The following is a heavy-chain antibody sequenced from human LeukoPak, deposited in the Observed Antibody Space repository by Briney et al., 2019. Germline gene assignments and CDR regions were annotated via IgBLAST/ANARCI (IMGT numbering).Heavy chain of an antibody. CDR1: GYTFTGYY. CDR2: INPNSGGT. V-gene: IGHV1-2*02. D-gene: IGHD3-3*01. J-gene: IGHJ6*02. Sequence: ASVKVSCKASGYTFTGYYMHWVRQAPGQGLEWMGWINPNSGGTNYAQKFQGRVTMTRNTSISTAYMELSSLRSEDTAVYYCARGRITIFGVVYYYYYGMDVWGQGTTVTVSS. CDR3: ARGRITIFGVVYYYYYGMDV.